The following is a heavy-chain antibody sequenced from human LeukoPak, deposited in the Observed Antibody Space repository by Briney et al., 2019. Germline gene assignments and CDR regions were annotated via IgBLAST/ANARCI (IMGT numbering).Heavy chain of an antibody. Sequence: PGGSLRLSWAASGFTFSSYSMNWVRQAPGKGLEWVSSISSSSSYIYYADSVKGRFTISRDNAKNSLYLQMNSLRAEDTAVYYCARDYSSSWYDYFDYWGQGTLVTVSS. J-gene: IGHJ4*02. D-gene: IGHD6-13*01. CDR1: GFTFSSYS. V-gene: IGHV3-21*01. CDR2: ISSSSSYI. CDR3: ARDYSSSWYDYFDY.